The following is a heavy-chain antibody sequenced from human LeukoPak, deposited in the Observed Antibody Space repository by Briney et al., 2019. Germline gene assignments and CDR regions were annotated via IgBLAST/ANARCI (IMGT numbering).Heavy chain of an antibody. J-gene: IGHJ4*02. D-gene: IGHD6-13*01. Sequence: GGSLRLSRAASRFTVISNYMSWVRQAPGKGRDGVPGIYSGGSTYYADSVKGIFTISRDNSKNTLSLKMNSLRAEHTAVYYCARDEAAAGDYWGQGTLVTVSS. CDR3: ARDEAAAGDY. V-gene: IGHV3-66*01. CDR2: IYSGGST. CDR1: RFTVISNY.